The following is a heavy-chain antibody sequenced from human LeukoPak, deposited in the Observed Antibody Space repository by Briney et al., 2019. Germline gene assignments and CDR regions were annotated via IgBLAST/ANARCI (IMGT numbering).Heavy chain of an antibody. CDR1: GLTFSNYA. Sequence: GGSLRRSCAASGLTFSNYAMSWVRQAPGKGLEWVSGISAGGGTASYADSVKGRFTVSRDNSKNTLYLQMNSLRAEDTAVYYCAKGYEMADYWGQGTLVTVSS. D-gene: IGHD5-24*01. CDR3: AKGYEMADY. J-gene: IGHJ4*02. V-gene: IGHV3-23*01. CDR2: ISAGGGTA.